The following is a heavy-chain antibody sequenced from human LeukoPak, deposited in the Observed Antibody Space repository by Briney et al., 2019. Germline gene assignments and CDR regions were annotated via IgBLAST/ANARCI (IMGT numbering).Heavy chain of an antibody. Sequence: SETLSLTCSVSNDSICSGRYYWIWIRQPGGKGLEWIGRIYTSGSTNYNPSLKSRVIISVDTSKNQFSLSLSSVTAADTAVYYCARDRTGWLQADYWGPGTLVTVSS. V-gene: IGHV4-61*02. CDR1: NDSICSGRYY. J-gene: IGHJ4*02. CDR2: IYTSGST. CDR3: ARDRTGWLQADY. D-gene: IGHD5-24*01.